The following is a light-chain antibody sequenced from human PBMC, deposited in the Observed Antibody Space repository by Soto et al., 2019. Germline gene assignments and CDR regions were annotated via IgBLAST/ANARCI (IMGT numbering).Light chain of an antibody. V-gene: IGLV2-8*01. CDR3: SAHAGSNSLL. J-gene: IGLJ2*01. CDR1: SSDVGGYKY. CDR2: EVT. Sequence: QSVLTQPPSASGSPGQSVTISCTGTSSDVGGYKYVSWYQQHPGKAPKLMIYEVTQRPSGVPDRFSGSKSGNTASLTVSGLQAEDEADYYFSAHAGSNSLLFGGGTKLTVL.